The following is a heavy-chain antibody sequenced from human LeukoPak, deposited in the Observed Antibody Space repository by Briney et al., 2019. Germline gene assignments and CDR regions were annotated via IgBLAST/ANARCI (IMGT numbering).Heavy chain of an antibody. J-gene: IGHJ4*02. D-gene: IGHD1-26*01. V-gene: IGHV3-23*01. Sequence: GGSLRLSCAASGFTFSDYGMTWVRQAPGKGLEWVSAISGFGDSTYYTDSVKGRFTISRDNSKNTLFLQMNSLRAEDTAVYFCTRDRFSGSYPLDYWGQGTLVTVSS. CDR1: GFTFSDYG. CDR3: TRDRFSGSYPLDY. CDR2: ISGFGDST.